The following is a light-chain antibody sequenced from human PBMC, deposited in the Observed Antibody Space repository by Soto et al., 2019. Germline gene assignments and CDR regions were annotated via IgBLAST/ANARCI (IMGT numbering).Light chain of an antibody. J-gene: IGLJ1*01. V-gene: IGLV2-14*01. CDR1: SSDVGGSNY. Sequence: QSALTQPASVSGSNGQSITISCTGTSSDVGGSNYVSWYQQHPGKAPKLMIYDVSNRPSGVSNRFSGSKSGNTASLTISGLQAEDEADYYCSSYTSSSTLYVFGTGTKLNVL. CDR3: SSYTSSSTLYV. CDR2: DVS.